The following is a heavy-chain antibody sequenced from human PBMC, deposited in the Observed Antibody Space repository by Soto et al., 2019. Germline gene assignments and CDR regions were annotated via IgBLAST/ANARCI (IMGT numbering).Heavy chain of an antibody. J-gene: IGHJ5*02. CDR3: AKESGGNWFDP. CDR1: GFTFSSYG. V-gene: IGHV3-30*18. Sequence: QVQLVESGGGVVQPGRSLRLSCAASGFTFSSYGMHWVRQAPGKGLEWVAVISYDGNNKYYADSVKGRFTISRDNSKNTLYLQMNSLRAEDTAVYYCAKESGGNWFDPWGQGTLVTVSS. D-gene: IGHD3-10*01. CDR2: ISYDGNNK.